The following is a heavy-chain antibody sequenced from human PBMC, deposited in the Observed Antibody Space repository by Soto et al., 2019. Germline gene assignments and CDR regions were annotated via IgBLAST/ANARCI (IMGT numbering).Heavy chain of an antibody. CDR3: ARDRGYRSGSFGS. CDR2: IYSDGTT. D-gene: IGHD5-18*01. Sequence: SETLSLTCIVSGGSISGYYWSWIRQPAGKELEWIGRIYSDGTTNYNPSLKGRGTMSVDTSKKQISLKLTSVTAADTAMCYCARDRGYRSGSFGSWGQGVLVTVS. J-gene: IGHJ5*02. V-gene: IGHV4-4*07. CDR1: GGSISGYY.